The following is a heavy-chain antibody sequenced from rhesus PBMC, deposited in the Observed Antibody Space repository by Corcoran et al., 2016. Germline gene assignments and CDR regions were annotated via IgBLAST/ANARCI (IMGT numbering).Heavy chain of an antibody. CDR1: GYHLTSTY. CDR2: IYGSSGST. V-gene: IGHV4-147*01. CDR3: ARDSVQFYFDY. J-gene: IGHJ4*01. Sequence: QVQLQESGPGLVKPSATLSLTGAVPGYHLTSTYWSWTRQPPGKGLEWIGYIYGSSGSTYYNPSLKSRVTISTDTSKNQFSLKLSSVTAADTAVYYCARDSVQFYFDYWGQGVLVTVSS. D-gene: IGHD5-24*01.